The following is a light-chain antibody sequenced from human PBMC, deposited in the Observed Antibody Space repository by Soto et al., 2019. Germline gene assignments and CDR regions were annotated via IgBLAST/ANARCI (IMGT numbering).Light chain of an antibody. Sequence: EIVLTQSPCTLSVSAGERSTLSCMASQSVSSKLVWYQQKPGQAPRLLIYGASSRATGIPDRFSGSGSGTDFTLTISRLEPEDFAVYYCQQYGSSPITFGQGTRLEI. J-gene: IGKJ5*01. CDR1: QSVSSK. CDR2: GAS. CDR3: QQYGSSPIT. V-gene: IGKV3-20*01.